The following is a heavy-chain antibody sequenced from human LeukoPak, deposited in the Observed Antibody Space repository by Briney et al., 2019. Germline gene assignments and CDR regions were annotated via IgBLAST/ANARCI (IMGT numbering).Heavy chain of an antibody. CDR1: GYTLSELS. J-gene: IGHJ4*02. V-gene: IGHV1-24*01. D-gene: IGHD3-3*01. CDR3: ATGYDFWSGYYLDTPGDY. CDR2: FDPEDGET. Sequence: GASVKVSCKASGYTLSELSMHWVRQAPGKGLEWMGGFDPEDGETIYAQKFQGRVTMTEDTSTDTAYMEVSSLRSEDTAVYYCATGYDFWSGYYLDTPGDYWGQGTLVSVSS.